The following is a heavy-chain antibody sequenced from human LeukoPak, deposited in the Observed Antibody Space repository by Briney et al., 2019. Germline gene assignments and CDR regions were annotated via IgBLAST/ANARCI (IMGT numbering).Heavy chain of an antibody. V-gene: IGHV3-23*01. CDR1: GFTFSTYA. CDR3: AKRETAINQHSSVGKY. D-gene: IGHD1-14*01. J-gene: IGHJ4*02. Sequence: QPGGSLRLSCAASGFTFSTYAMSWVRQAPGKGLEWVSGMSTTGGGKYYADSVKGRFTISRDNSKNTLYLQMDSLRAEDTAVYYCAKRETAINQHSSVGKYWGQGTLVTVSS. CDR2: MSTTGGGK.